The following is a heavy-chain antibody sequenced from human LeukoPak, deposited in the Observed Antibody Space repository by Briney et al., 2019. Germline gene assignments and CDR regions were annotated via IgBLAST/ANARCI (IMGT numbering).Heavy chain of an antibody. J-gene: IGHJ3*02. CDR1: GFMFDDYA. CDR3: TKDKPARSPHGDTFDI. V-gene: IGHV3-9*01. D-gene: IGHD3-10*01. Sequence: PGRSLRLSCVASGFMFDDYAIHWVRQAPGKGLEWVSGVGWGGGSIGYADSVKGRFTVSRDNAKRSLYLQMNSLRAEDTALYYCTKDKPARSPHGDTFDIWAQGTVVPVSS. CDR2: VGWGGGSI.